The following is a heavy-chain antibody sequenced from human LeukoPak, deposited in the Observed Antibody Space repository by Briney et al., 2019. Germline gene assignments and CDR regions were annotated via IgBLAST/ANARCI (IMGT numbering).Heavy chain of an antibody. CDR2: IIPMSGTV. J-gene: IGHJ4*02. CDR1: GGTFTSYT. Sequence: SVKVSCKASGGTFTSYTVSWVRQAPGQGLEWMGRIIPMSGTVKYAQKFQGRCTISTDESTSTAYMELSSLRSEDTAVYYCATTDYWGQGTLVTVSS. CDR3: ATTDY. V-gene: IGHV1-69*05.